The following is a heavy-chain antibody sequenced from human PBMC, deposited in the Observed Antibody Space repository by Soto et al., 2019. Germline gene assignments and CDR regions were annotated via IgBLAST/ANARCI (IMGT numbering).Heavy chain of an antibody. Sequence: QVQLVQYGAEVKKPGASVKVSCKASGYSYTSYAINWVRQAIGQGLEWMGWMNPNSGNTGYAQKFQGRVTMTRNTSTSTAYMELSSLRSEDTAVYYCAWGGYCSGGSCSDYWGQGTLVTVSS. D-gene: IGHD2-15*01. CDR1: GYSYTSYA. V-gene: IGHV1-8*01. J-gene: IGHJ4*02. CDR2: MNPNSGNT. CDR3: AWGGYCSGGSCSDY.